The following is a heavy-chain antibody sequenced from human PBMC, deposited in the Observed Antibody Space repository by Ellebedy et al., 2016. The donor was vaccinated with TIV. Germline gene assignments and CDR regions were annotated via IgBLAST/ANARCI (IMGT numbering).Heavy chain of an antibody. D-gene: IGHD2-2*01. V-gene: IGHV5-51*01. CDR2: IYPGDSDT. Sequence: GESLKISCKGSGYSFTSYWIGWVRQMPGKGLEWMGIIYPGDSDTRYSPSFQGQVTISADKSISTAYLQWSSLKASDTAMYYCARLSRYCSSTSCYAHWYFDLWGRGTLVTVSS. CDR3: ARLSRYCSSTSCYAHWYFDL. J-gene: IGHJ2*01. CDR1: GYSFTSYW.